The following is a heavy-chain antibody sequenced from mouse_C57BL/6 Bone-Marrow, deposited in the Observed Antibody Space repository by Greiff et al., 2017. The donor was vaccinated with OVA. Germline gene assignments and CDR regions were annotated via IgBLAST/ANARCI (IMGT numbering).Heavy chain of an antibody. Sequence: VQLQQPGAELVKPGASVKMSCTASGYTFTSYWITWVKQRPGQGLEWIGDIYPGSGSTNYNEKFQSKATLTVDTSSSPAYLQLSSLPSEDAAVYYCARPLGYDGSSYVGIYYAMDYWGQGTSVTVSS. D-gene: IGHD1-1*01. CDR3: ARPLGYDGSSYVGIYYAMDY. J-gene: IGHJ4*01. V-gene: IGHV1-55*01. CDR1: GYTFTSYW. CDR2: IYPGSGST.